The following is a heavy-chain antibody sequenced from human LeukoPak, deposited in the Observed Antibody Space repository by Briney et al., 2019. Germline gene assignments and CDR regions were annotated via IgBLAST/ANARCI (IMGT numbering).Heavy chain of an antibody. J-gene: IGHJ4*02. V-gene: IGHV3-15*01. Sequence: GGSLRLSCAASGFTFSNAWMSWVRQDPGKGLEWVGRIKSKTDGGTTDYAAPVKGRFTISRDDSKNTLYLQMNSLKTEDTAVYYCTTAGSDYRIAVAGTGGFYYWGQGTLVTVSS. D-gene: IGHD6-19*01. CDR2: IKSKTDGGTT. CDR3: TTAGSDYRIAVAGTGGFYY. CDR1: GFTFSNAW.